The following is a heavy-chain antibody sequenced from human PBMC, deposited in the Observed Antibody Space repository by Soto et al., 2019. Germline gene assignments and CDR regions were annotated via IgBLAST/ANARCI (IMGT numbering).Heavy chain of an antibody. CDR2: IRSKAYGGTT. D-gene: IGHD3-22*01. V-gene: IGHV3-49*03. CDR3: TRDYSTLIVVSYY. CDR1: GFTFGDYA. Sequence: GGSLRLSCTASGFTFGDYAMSWFRQAPGKGLEWVGFIRSKAYGGTTEYAASVKGRFTISRDDSKSIAYLQMNSLKTEDTAVYYCTRDYSTLIVVSYYWGQGTLVTVSS. J-gene: IGHJ4*02.